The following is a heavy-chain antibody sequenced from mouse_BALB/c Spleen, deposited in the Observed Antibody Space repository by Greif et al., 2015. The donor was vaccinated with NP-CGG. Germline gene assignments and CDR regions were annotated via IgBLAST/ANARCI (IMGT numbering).Heavy chain of an antibody. V-gene: IGHV1-84*02. CDR2: IYPGSGNT. Sequence: VVESGASVKISCKASGYTFTDYYINWVKQKPGQGLEWIGWIYPGSGNTKYNEKFKGKATLTVDTSSSTAYMQPSSLTSEDTAVYFCARRTGTEAMDYWGQGTSVTVSS. CDR1: GYTFTDYY. J-gene: IGHJ4*01. CDR3: ARRTGTEAMDY. D-gene: IGHD4-1*01.